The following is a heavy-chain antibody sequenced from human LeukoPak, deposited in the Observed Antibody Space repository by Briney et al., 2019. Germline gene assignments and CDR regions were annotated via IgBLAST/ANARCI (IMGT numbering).Heavy chain of an antibody. J-gene: IGHJ5*02. Sequence: SETLSLTCAVSGGSISSSNWWSWVRQPPGKGLEWIGEIYHSGSTYYNPSLKSRVTISVDTSKNQFSLKLSSVTAADTAVYYCARDTDGYNYWFDPWGQGTLVTVSS. CDR1: GGSISSSNW. CDR2: IYHSGST. CDR3: ARDTDGYNYWFDP. V-gene: IGHV4-4*02. D-gene: IGHD5-24*01.